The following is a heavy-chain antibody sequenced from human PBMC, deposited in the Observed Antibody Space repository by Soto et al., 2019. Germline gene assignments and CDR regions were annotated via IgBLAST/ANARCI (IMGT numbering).Heavy chain of an antibody. CDR1: GGTFNGYG. D-gene: IGHD3-10*01. V-gene: IGHV1-69*06. Sequence: QVQLVQSGAVVKKPGSSVEVSCKASGGTFNGYGISWVRQSPEPGLEWMGGTVPVFDTSKYAPRLQGRVTITADKSTSTAYMELSSVRSEDTAIYFCARGVSNSGAYYTGPSDYDLWGQGTLVIVSS. CDR2: TVPVFDTS. CDR3: ARGVSNSGAYYTGPSDYDL. J-gene: IGHJ3*01.